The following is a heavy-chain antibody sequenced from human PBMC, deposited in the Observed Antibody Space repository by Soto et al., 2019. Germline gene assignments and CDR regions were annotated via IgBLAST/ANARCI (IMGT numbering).Heavy chain of an antibody. Sequence: SETLSLTCTVSGGSISSYYWSWIRQPPGKGLEWIRYIYYSGSTNYNPSLKSRVTISVDTSKNQFSLKLSSVTAADTAVYYCARHPPYSSSWRSWYFDYWGQGTLVTVSS. CDR2: IYYSGST. CDR1: GGSISSYY. J-gene: IGHJ4*02. V-gene: IGHV4-59*08. D-gene: IGHD6-13*01. CDR3: ARHPPYSSSWRSWYFDY.